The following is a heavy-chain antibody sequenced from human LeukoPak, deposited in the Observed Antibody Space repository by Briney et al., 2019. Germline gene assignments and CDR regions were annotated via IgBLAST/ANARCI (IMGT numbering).Heavy chain of an antibody. CDR3: VRGTPTPGMDY. CDR2: IDTTTGDP. D-gene: IGHD3-10*01. J-gene: IGHJ4*02. V-gene: IGHV7-4-1*02. CDR1: GYPFSAHF. Sequence: ASVKVSCKASGYPFSAHFLNWVRQAPGQGLEWMGNIDTTTGDPRYAQDFTGRFVFSLDTSVSTAYLQITSLKADDTAAYYCVRGTPTPGMDYWGQGTQVTVSS.